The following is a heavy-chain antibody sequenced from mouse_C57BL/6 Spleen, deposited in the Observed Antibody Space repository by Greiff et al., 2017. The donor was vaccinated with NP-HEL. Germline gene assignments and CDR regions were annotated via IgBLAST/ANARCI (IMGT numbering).Heavy chain of an antibody. J-gene: IGHJ4*01. Sequence: VQLQQSGAELVRPGTSVKMSCKASGYTFTNYWIGWAKQRPGHGLEWIGDIYPGGGYTNYNEKFKGKATLTADKSSSTAYMQFSSLTSEDSAIYYCARSLITTGTYAMDYWGQGTSVTVSS. D-gene: IGHD1-1*01. CDR1: GYTFTNYW. CDR3: ARSLITTGTYAMDY. CDR2: IYPGGGYT. V-gene: IGHV1-63*01.